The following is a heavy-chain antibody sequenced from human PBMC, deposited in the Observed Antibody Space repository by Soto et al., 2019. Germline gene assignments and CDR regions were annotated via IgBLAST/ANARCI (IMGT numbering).Heavy chain of an antibody. CDR2: IKSKTDGGTT. V-gene: IGHV3-15*07. D-gene: IGHD3-16*01. Sequence: GGSLRLSCAASGFTFSNAWMNWVRQAPGKGLEWVGRIKSKTDGGTTDYAAPVKGRFTISRDDSKNTLSLQMHSLRAEDTAVYYCAKDLYRGSHHEGADSWGQGTLVTVSS. CDR3: AKDLYRGSHHEGADS. CDR1: GFTFSNAW. J-gene: IGHJ4*02.